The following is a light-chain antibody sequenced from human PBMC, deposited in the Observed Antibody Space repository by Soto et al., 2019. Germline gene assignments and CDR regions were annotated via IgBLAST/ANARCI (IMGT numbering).Light chain of an antibody. CDR2: WAS. J-gene: IGKJ4*01. CDR1: QSVSYSSDKRNC. Sequence: DIVMTQSPDSLAVSLGERATINCKSSQSVSYSSDKRNCLAWYQQKPGLPPKLLIYWASTRESGVPDRFSGIVSGTDFTLTISSLQAEDVAVYYCQQYYSSRLTFGGGTKVEIK. V-gene: IGKV4-1*01. CDR3: QQYYSSRLT.